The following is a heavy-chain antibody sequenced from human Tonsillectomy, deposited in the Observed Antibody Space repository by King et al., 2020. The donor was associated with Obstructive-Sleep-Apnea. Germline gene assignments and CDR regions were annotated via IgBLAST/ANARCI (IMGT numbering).Heavy chain of an antibody. V-gene: IGHV5-51*01. CDR1: AYSFTSYW. CDR2: IHPADSDT. D-gene: IGHD3-16*01. J-gene: IGHJ4*02. Sequence: QLVQSGAEVKKPGESLKISCKGSAYSFTSYWIGWVRQMPGKGLEWMGIIHPADSDTRYSPSFQGQVTISADKSISTAYLQWSNLKASDTAMYYCAGIPRVMVTFGETYFFDYWGQGTLVTVSS. CDR3: AGIPRVMVTFGETYFFDY.